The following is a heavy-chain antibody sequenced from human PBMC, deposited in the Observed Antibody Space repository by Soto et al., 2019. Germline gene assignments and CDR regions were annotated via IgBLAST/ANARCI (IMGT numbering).Heavy chain of an antibody. CDR3: ARAAAYYDFFSVYFNPPPAYILY. Sequence: SETLSLTCTVSGGSISSYYWSWIRQPPGKGLEWIGYIYYSGSTNYNPSLKSRVTTSVDTSKNQFSLKLSSVTAAGTAGYYCARAAAYYDFFSVYFNPPPAYILYWCPAPL. CDR2: IYYSGST. V-gene: IGHV4-59*01. CDR1: GGSISSYY. J-gene: IGHJ4*02. D-gene: IGHD3-3*01.